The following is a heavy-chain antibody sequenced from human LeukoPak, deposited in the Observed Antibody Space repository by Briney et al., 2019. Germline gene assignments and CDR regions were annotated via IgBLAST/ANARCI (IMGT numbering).Heavy chain of an antibody. CDR3: TTARVGY. Sequence: NPGGSLRLSCEASGFTFTDAWMSWVRQAPGKGLEWVGRIKTKTDGETTDYAAAVTGRFTLSRDDSKNTVYLQMNSLTSDDTGVYYCTTARVGYWGQGTLVTVSS. J-gene: IGHJ4*02. V-gene: IGHV3-15*01. CDR2: IKTKTDGETT. CDR1: GFTFTDAW.